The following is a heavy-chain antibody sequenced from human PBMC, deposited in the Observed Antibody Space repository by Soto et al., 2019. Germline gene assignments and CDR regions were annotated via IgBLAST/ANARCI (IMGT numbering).Heavy chain of an antibody. CDR2: IKHGGSS. J-gene: IGHJ3*02. CDR1: AGSFSHYY. Sequence: QVQQQPWGAGLLKPSETLSLTCTVYAGSFSHYYWNWIRQSPGKGLEWIGKIKHGGSSSYNPSLRRRVSILVDMSKNQFSLTLSSVTAADTAFYYCARGGSSDWQVALDIWGQGTMVPVSS. V-gene: IGHV4-34*01. D-gene: IGHD6-19*01. CDR3: ARGGSSDWQVALDI.